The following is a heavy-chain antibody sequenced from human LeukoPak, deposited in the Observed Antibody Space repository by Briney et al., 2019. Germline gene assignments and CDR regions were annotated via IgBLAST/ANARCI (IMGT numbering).Heavy chain of an antibody. D-gene: IGHD6-19*01. Sequence: SETLPLTCTVSGGSISSSSSSGGWIRQPPGKGLEWIGTISYSGRTYYNPSLRSRVTISVDTSKNQFSLNLSSVTAADTAMYYCARHLLESSGWRHYFDYWGQGTLVTVSS. J-gene: IGHJ4*02. CDR3: ARHLLESSGWRHYFDY. CDR1: GGSISSSSSS. V-gene: IGHV4-39*01. CDR2: ISYSGRT.